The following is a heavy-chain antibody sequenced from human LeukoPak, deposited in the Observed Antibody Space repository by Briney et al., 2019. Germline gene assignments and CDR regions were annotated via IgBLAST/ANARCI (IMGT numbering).Heavy chain of an antibody. J-gene: IGHJ4*02. Sequence: SLRLSCAASGFTFSSYGMHWVRQAPGKGLEWVAVISYDGSNKYYADSVKGRFTISRDNSKNTLYLQMNSLRAEDTAVYYCAKRDSSGYYLFDYWGQGTLVTVSS. D-gene: IGHD3-22*01. CDR3: AKRDSSGYYLFDY. CDR2: ISYDGSNK. V-gene: IGHV3-30*18. CDR1: GFTFSSYG.